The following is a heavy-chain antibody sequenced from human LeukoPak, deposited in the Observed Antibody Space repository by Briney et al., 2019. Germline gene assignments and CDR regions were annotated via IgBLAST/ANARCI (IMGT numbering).Heavy chain of an antibody. J-gene: IGHJ5*02. V-gene: IGHV3-30*18. CDR3: AKDAYGQWLTQGGWLDP. Sequence: RPLRLSCAASGFTFSNHAIHWVRQAPGKGLEWVSVISNDGSNKYYADSVRGRFTISRDNSKNTLFLQMNSLRAEDTAVYYCAKDAYGQWLTQGGWLDPWGQGTLVTVSS. CDR1: GFTFSNHA. CDR2: ISNDGSNK. D-gene: IGHD6-19*01.